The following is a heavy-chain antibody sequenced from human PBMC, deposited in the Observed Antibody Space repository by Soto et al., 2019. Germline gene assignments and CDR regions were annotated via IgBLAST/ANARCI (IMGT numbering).Heavy chain of an antibody. J-gene: IGHJ5*02. CDR3: TRFDP. V-gene: IGHV3-49*04. CDR1: GFTFGDYS. CDR2: IRSKAYGGTT. Sequence: GGSLRLSCTASGFTFGDYSMSWVRQAPGKGLEWIGFIRSKAYGGTTEYAASVKGRFTISRDDSKCIAYLQLNSLRTEDTAVYYCTRFDPWGQGTLVTVSS.